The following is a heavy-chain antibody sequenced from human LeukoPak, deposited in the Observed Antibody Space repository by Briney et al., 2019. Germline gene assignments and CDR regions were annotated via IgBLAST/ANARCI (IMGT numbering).Heavy chain of an antibody. V-gene: IGHV1-2*04. CDR1: GYTFTGYY. CDR2: INPNSGGT. D-gene: IGHD5-12*01. Sequence: GASVKVSCKASGYTFTGYYMHWVRQAPGQGLEWMGCINPNSGGTNYAQKFQGWVTMTRDTSISTAYMELSRLRSDDTAVYYCARDRNIVATEFDYWGQGTLVTVSS. J-gene: IGHJ4*02. CDR3: ARDRNIVATEFDY.